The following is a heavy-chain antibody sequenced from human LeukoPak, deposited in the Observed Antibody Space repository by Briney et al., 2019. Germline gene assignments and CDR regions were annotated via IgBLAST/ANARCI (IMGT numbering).Heavy chain of an antibody. V-gene: IGHV3-30*02. CDR3: AKDRTMVRGVIIRDWFDP. J-gene: IGHJ5*02. D-gene: IGHD3-10*01. Sequence: GGSLRLSCAASGFTFSSYGMHWVRQAPGKGLEWVAFIRYDGSNKYYADSVKGRFTISRDNSKNTLYLQMNSLRAEDTAVYYCAKDRTMVRGVIIRDWFDPWGQGTLVTVSS. CDR1: GFTFSSYG. CDR2: IRYDGSNK.